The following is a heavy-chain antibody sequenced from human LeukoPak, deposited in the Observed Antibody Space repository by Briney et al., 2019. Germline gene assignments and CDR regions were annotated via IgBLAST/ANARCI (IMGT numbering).Heavy chain of an antibody. CDR2: IYYSGST. D-gene: IGHD3-22*01. J-gene: IGHJ4*02. CDR1: GGSISSGDYY. V-gene: IGHV4-30-4*01. Sequence: PSETLSLTCTVSGGSISSGDYYWSWFRQPPGKGLEWIGYIYYSGSTYYNPSLKSRVTISVDTSKNQFSLKLSSVTAADTAVYYCARGSIDYDSSGYYSGPDYWGQGTLVTVSS. CDR3: ARGSIDYDSSGYYSGPDY.